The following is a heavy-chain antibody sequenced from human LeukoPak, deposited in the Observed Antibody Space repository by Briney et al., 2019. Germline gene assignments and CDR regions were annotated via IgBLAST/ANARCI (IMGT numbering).Heavy chain of an antibody. V-gene: IGHV3-21*01. CDR3: ASVLQGGSSTGRGDGY. J-gene: IGHJ4*02. CDR2: IDVGSYA. D-gene: IGHD3-9*01. Sequence: GSLRLSCAASGFTFSSYAMSWVRQAPGKGLEWVSSIDVGSYAYYADSVKGRFTISGDNAKNSLYLQMSSLRDEDTAVYYCASVLQGGSSTGRGDGYWGQGTLVTVSS. CDR1: GFTFSSYA.